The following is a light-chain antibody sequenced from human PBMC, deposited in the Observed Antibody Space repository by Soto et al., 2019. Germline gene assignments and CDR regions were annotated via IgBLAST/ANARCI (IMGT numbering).Light chain of an antibody. CDR2: GNS. V-gene: IGLV1-40*01. J-gene: IGLJ3*02. CDR1: SSNIGAGYD. CDR3: QSYDSSLSGTV. Sequence: QSVLTQPPSVSGAPGQRVTISCTGRSSNIGAGYDVHWYQQLPGTAPKLLIYGNSNRPSGVPDRFSGSKSGTSASLAITGLQAEDEADYYCQSYDSSLSGTVVGGGTKLTVL.